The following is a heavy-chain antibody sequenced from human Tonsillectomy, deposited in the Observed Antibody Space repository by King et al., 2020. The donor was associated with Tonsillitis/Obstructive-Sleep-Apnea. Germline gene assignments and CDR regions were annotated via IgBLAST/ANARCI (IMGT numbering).Heavy chain of an antibody. V-gene: IGHV3-74*01. Sequence: VQLVESGGGLVQPGGSLRLSCAASGFTIRSYWMHWVRQAPGKGLVWVSYIENDGITSTYADSVKGRFTISRENAKNTLSLQMNSLRAEDTAVYYCARGAFCSGTRCKGAFDIWGQGTMVTVSS. D-gene: IGHD2-2*01. CDR2: IENDGITS. CDR1: GFTIRSYW. CDR3: ARGAFCSGTRCKGAFDI. J-gene: IGHJ3*02.